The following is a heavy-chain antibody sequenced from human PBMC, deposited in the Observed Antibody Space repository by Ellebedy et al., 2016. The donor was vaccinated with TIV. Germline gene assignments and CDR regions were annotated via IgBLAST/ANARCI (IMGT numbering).Heavy chain of an antibody. J-gene: IGHJ4*02. CDR3: ARGAVLDY. CDR1: GFTFDTYT. Sequence: GESLKISCAASGFTFDTYTMHWVRQAPGKGLEWVAAISYDGSKKYHADSVKGRFTISRDNSRNTLYLQMNSLRAEDTAVYYCARGAVLDYWGQGTLVIVSS. V-gene: IGHV3-30-3*01. CDR2: ISYDGSKK.